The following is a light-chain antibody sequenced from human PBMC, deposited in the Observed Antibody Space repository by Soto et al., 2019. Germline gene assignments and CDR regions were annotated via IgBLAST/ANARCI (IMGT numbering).Light chain of an antibody. CDR3: SSYTSSSLYV. CDR2: DVS. V-gene: IGLV2-14*01. J-gene: IGLJ1*01. CDR1: SSDVGGYNY. Sequence: QSVLTQAASVSGSPGQSITISCTGTSSDVGGYNYVSWYQQHPGKAPKLMIYDVSNRPSGVSNRFSGSKSGNTASLTISGLQAEDEADYYCSSYTSSSLYVFGTGTKVT.